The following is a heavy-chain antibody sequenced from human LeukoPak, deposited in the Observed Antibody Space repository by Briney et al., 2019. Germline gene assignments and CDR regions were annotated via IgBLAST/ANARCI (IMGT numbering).Heavy chain of an antibody. D-gene: IGHD2-2*01. V-gene: IGHV1-2*06. CDR3: ARDSSPGTFDI. Sequence: ASVNVSCKASGYTFTSYYMHWVRQAPGQGLEWMGRINPNSGGTNYAQKFQGRVTMTRDTSISTAYMELSRLRSDDTAVYYCARDSSPGTFDIWGQGTMVTVSS. CDR2: INPNSGGT. CDR1: GYTFTSYY. J-gene: IGHJ3*02.